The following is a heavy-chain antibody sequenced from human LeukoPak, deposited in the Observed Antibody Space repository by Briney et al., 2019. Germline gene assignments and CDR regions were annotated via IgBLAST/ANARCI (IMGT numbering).Heavy chain of an antibody. J-gene: IGHJ4*02. CDR3: ARDNAVDTAMVNPFDY. CDR1: GFTFSSYS. CDR2: ISSSSSYI. D-gene: IGHD5-18*01. Sequence: PGGSLRLSCAASGFTFSSYSMNWVSQAPGKGLEWVSSISSSSSYIYYADSVKGRFTISRDNAKNSLYLQMNSLRAEDTAVYYCARDNAVDTAMVNPFDYWGQGTLVTVSS. V-gene: IGHV3-21*01.